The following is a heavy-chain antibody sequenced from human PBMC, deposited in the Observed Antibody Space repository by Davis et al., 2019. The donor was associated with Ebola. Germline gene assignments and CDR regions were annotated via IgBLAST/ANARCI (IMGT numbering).Heavy chain of an antibody. V-gene: IGHV3-23*03. CDR2: IYRDGRM. D-gene: IGHD1-26*01. J-gene: IGHJ3*02. CDR3: AKDTSNIWFDI. CDR1: GFIFSGYA. Sequence: GGSLRLSCAASGFIFSGYALSWVRQAPGKGLEWVSVIYRDGRMYHADSVKGRFSISRDNSKNTLYLQMNGLRVEDTAIYYCAKDTSNIWFDIWGQGTMVTVSS.